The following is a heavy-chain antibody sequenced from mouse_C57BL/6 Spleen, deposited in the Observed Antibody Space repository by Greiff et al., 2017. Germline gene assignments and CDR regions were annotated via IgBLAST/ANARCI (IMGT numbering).Heavy chain of an antibody. CDR3: ARQSHYYGSSAWFAY. J-gene: IGHJ3*01. CDR2: IFPGSGST. Sequence: QVQLQQSGPELVKPGASVKISCKASGYTFTDYYINWVKQRPGQGLEWIGWIFPGSGSTYYNEKFKGKATLTVDKSSSTAYMLLSSLTSEDSAVYFCARQSHYYGSSAWFAYWGQGTLVTVSA. V-gene: IGHV1-75*01. D-gene: IGHD1-1*01. CDR1: GYTFTDYY.